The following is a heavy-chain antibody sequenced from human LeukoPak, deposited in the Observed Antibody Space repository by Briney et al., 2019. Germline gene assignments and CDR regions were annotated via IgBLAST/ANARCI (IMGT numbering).Heavy chain of an antibody. CDR1: GFTFSSYA. V-gene: IGHV3-23*01. Sequence: GGSLRHSCAASGFTFSSYAMGWVRQAPGKGLEWVSAISGSGGSTYYADSVKGRFTISRDNSKNTLYLQMNSLRAEDTAVCYCAKSGYCSGGSCYYYYYMDVWGKGTTVTVSS. J-gene: IGHJ6*03. CDR3: AKSGYCSGGSCYYYYYMDV. D-gene: IGHD2-15*01. CDR2: ISGSGGST.